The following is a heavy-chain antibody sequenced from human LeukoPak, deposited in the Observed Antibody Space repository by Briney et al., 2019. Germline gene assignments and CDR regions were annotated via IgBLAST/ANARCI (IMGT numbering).Heavy chain of an antibody. CDR2: IIPILGIA. D-gene: IGHD3-22*01. CDR1: GGTFSSYA. V-gene: IGHV1-69*04. J-gene: IGHJ3*02. Sequence: ASVKVSCKASGGTFSSYAISWVRQAPGQGLEWMGRIIPILGIANYAQKFQGRVTITADKSTSTAYMELSSLRSEDTAVYYCARGGSGYRSYWAFDIWGQGTMVTVSS. CDR3: ARGGSGYRSYWAFDI.